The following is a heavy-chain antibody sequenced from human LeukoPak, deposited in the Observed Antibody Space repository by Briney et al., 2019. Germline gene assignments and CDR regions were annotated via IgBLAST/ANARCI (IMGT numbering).Heavy chain of an antibody. Sequence: SVKVSCKASGGTFCSYAISWVRQAPGQGLEWMGGIIPIFGTANYAQKFQGRVTITADKSTSTAYMELSSLRSEDTAVYYCARRGLGVAADNWFDPWGQGTLVTVSS. V-gene: IGHV1-69*06. CDR3: ARRGLGVAADNWFDP. D-gene: IGHD2-15*01. CDR1: GGTFCSYA. J-gene: IGHJ5*02. CDR2: IIPIFGTA.